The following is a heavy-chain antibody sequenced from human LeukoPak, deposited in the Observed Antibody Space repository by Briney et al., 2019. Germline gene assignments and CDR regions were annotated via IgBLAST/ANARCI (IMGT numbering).Heavy chain of an antibody. Sequence: PSETLSLTCNVSGSSISSSNHYWGWIRQPPGKGLEWIGSISSSGTTYYNPSHRSRVTISVDMSKNHFSLQLSSVTAADTAVYFCARLVTVIRGVGWFDPWGQGTLVTVSS. CDR1: GSSISSSNHY. CDR2: ISSSGTT. CDR3: ARLVTVIRGVGWFDP. J-gene: IGHJ5*02. D-gene: IGHD3-10*01. V-gene: IGHV4-39*02.